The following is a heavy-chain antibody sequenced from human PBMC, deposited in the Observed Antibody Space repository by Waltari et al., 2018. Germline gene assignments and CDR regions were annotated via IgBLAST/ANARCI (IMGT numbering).Heavy chain of an antibody. CDR3: AREGEILYGWFDP. CDR1: GYTFTGYY. Sequence: QVQLVQSGAEVKKPGASVKVSCKASGYTFTGYYMHWVRQAPGQGLEWMGWINPNSGGTNYEQKFQGRVTMTRDTSISTAYMELSRLRADDTAVYYCAREGEILYGWFDPWGQGTLVTVSS. D-gene: IGHD2-8*01. J-gene: IGHJ5*02. V-gene: IGHV1-2*02. CDR2: INPNSGGT.